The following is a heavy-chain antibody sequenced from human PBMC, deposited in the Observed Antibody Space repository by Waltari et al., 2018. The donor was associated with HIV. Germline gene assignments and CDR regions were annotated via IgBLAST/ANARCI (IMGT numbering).Heavy chain of an antibody. D-gene: IGHD1-26*01. Sequence: QVQLQESGPGLVKPSETLSLTCTVSGGSISSYYWSWIRQPAGKGLEWIWRFCTSGSTNHNPAHKRRVTIAVDTSKNQFSRKLSAVIAADTAVDYCARDWPYIVGATDGNGMDVWGQGTTVTVSS. CDR1: GGSISSYY. CDR2: FCTSGST. J-gene: IGHJ6*02. CDR3: ARDWPYIVGATDGNGMDV. V-gene: IGHV4-4*07.